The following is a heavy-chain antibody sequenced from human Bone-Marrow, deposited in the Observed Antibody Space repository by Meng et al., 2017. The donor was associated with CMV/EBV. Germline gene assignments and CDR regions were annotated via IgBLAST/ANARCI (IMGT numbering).Heavy chain of an antibody. CDR3: AKVPAARRLWYFEL. CDR2: IYSGGSST. CDR1: GFTFSAYA. V-gene: IGHV3-23*03. D-gene: IGHD6-6*01. Sequence: GGSLRLSCAASGFTFSAYAMSWVRQAPGKGLEWVSVIYSGGSSTYYADSVKGRFTISRDNSKNTLYLQMNSLRAEDTAVYYCAKVPAARRLWYFELWGRGTLVTVSS. J-gene: IGHJ2*01.